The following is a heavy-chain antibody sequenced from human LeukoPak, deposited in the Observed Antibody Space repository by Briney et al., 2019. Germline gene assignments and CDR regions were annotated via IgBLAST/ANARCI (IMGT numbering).Heavy chain of an antibody. CDR3: AREAHSYGYGY. CDR1: GYTFINYY. Sequence: ASVKVSCKASGYTFINYYMHWVRQAPGQGLEWMGWINPNSGGTNYAQKFQGRVTMTRDTSISTAYMELSRLRSDDTAVYYCAREAHSYGYGYWGQGTLVTVSS. V-gene: IGHV1-2*02. CDR2: INPNSGGT. D-gene: IGHD5-18*01. J-gene: IGHJ4*02.